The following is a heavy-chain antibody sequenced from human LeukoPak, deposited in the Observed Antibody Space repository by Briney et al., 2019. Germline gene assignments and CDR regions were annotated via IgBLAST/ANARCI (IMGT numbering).Heavy chain of an antibody. J-gene: IGHJ4*02. Sequence: PSETLSLTCAVYGGSFSGYYWSWIRQPPGKGLEWIGEINHSGSTNYNPSLKSRVTISVDTSKNQFSLKLSSVTAADTAVYYCASGPLGRVVALRFWGQGTLVTVSS. D-gene: IGHD5-12*01. V-gene: IGHV4-34*01. CDR2: INHSGST. CDR1: GGSFSGYY. CDR3: ASGPLGRVVALRF.